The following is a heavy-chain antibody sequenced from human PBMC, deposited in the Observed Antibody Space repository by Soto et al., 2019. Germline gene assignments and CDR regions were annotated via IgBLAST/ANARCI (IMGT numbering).Heavy chain of an antibody. J-gene: IGHJ6*02. CDR2: ISSSGSTI. V-gene: IGHV3-48*03. CDR3: ARDYSEWLLYGDQYFHGMDV. Sequence: PGGSLRLSCVASGFTLSSYEMNWVRQAPGKGLEWVSYISSSGSTIYADSVKGRFTISRDNAKNSLYLQMNSLRAEDTAVYFCARDYSEWLLYGDQYFHGMDVWGQGTTVTVSS. D-gene: IGHD3-3*01. CDR1: GFTLSSYE.